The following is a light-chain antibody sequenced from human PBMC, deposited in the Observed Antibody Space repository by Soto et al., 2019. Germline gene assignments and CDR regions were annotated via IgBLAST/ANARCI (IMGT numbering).Light chain of an antibody. V-gene: IGKV3-20*01. CDR1: QSVSNNY. CDR2: GTS. CDR3: QQYGGSPRT. J-gene: IGKJ1*01. Sequence: IVLAESRGTLSLTPGERATLSCRASQSVSNNYLAWYQQKPGQAPRLLIYGTSIRATGIPDRFSGSGSGTDFTLTITRLEPEDFAVYYCQQYGGSPRTFGQGTKVDIK.